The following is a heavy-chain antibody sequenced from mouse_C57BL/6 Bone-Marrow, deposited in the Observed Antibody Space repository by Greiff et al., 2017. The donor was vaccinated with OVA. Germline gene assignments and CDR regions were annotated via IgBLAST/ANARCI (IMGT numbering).Heavy chain of an antibody. D-gene: IGHD1-1*01. J-gene: IGHJ2*01. CDR1: GYTFTSYG. CDR3: ARKHYYGSSYE. CDR2: IYPRSGNT. Sequence: QVQLQQSGAELARPGASVKLSCTASGYTFTSYGISWVKQRTGQGLEWIGEIYPRSGNTYYNEKFKGKDTLTADKSSSTAYMELLSLTSEDSAVYFCARKHYYGSSYEWGQGTTLTVSS. V-gene: IGHV1-81*01.